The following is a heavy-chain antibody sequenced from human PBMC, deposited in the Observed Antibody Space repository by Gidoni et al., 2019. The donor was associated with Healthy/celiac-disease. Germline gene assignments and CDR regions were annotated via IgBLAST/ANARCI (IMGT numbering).Heavy chain of an antibody. J-gene: IGHJ4*02. CDR3: ASIIAAYVDY. CDR2: IYYSGST. CDR1: GGSISSSSYY. V-gene: IGHV4-39*01. Sequence: QLQLQESGPGLVKPSETLSLTCTVSGGSISSSSYYWGWIRQPPGKGLEWIGIIYYSGSTYYNPSLKSRVTISVDTSKTQFSLKLSSVTAADTAVYYCASIIAAYVDYWGQGTLVTVSS. D-gene: IGHD6-6*01.